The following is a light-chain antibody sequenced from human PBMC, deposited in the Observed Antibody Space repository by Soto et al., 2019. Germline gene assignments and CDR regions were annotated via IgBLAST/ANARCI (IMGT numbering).Light chain of an antibody. Sequence: EIVLTQSPGTLSLSPGDRATLSCRASHSVSSSYLAWYQQKPGQAPRLLIYGASSRATGIPDRFSGSGSGTDVTLTISRLEPEDVAVYYCQQYGSSPPYTFGPGTKVDIK. CDR1: HSVSSSY. J-gene: IGKJ3*01. CDR3: QQYGSSPPYT. V-gene: IGKV3-20*01. CDR2: GAS.